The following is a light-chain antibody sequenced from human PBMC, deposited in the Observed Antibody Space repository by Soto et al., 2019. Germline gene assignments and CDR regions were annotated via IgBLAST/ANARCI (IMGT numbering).Light chain of an antibody. V-gene: IGKV1-5*03. CDR3: QQYDNYLT. J-gene: IGKJ1*01. CDR1: QSVRTW. CDR2: KAT. Sequence: QLTQSPSTLCASVGDRVTMTCRASQSVRTWLAWFQQKPGKAPKLLIYKATTLESGVPSRFSGSGSGTEFTLTISSLQPDDFATYYCQQYDNYLTFGRGTKVDIK.